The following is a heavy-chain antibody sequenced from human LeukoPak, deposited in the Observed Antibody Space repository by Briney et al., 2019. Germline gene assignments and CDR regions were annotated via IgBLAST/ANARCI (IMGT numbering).Heavy chain of an antibody. Sequence: EASVKVSCKASGGTFSSYAISWVRQAPGQGLEWMGGIIPIFGTANYAQKFQGRVTITADESTSTAYMELSSLRSEDTAVYYCARAFYRGSLFDYWGQGTLVTVSS. CDR3: ARAFYRGSLFDY. J-gene: IGHJ4*02. CDR2: IIPIFGTA. CDR1: GGTFSSYA. D-gene: IGHD1-26*01. V-gene: IGHV1-69*13.